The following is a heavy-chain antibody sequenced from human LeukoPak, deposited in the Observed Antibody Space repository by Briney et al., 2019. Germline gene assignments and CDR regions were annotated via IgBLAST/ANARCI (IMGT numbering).Heavy chain of an antibody. CDR3: ARYDNWNYYMDV. D-gene: IGHD1-20*01. V-gene: IGHV4-39*01. CDR1: GGSISSSSYY. CDR2: IYYSGST. J-gene: IGHJ6*03. Sequence: SETLSLTCTASGGSISSSSYYWGWIRQPPGKGLEWIGSIYYSGSTYYNPSLKSRVTISVDTSKNQFSLKLSSVTAADTAVYYCARYDNWNYYMDVWGKGTTVTVSS.